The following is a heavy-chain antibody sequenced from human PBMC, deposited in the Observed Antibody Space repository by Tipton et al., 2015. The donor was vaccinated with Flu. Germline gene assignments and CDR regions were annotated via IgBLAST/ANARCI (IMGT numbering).Heavy chain of an antibody. CDR3: ARERRGGWPFYDAFDF. V-gene: IGHV4-4*07. CDR1: GGSINSYY. J-gene: IGHJ3*01. Sequence: LRLSCSVSGGSINSYYWSWIRQPAGKGLEWIGRIYMGGRTNYNPSLKSRVTMSVDLFNNQISLRLSSVTAADTAVYYCARERRGGWPFYDAFDFWGQGTTVTVSS. D-gene: IGHD6-19*01. CDR2: IYMGGRT.